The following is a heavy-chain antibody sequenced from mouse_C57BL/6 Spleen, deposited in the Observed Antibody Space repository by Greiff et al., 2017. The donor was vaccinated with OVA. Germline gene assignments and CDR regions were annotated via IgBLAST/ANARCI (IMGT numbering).Heavy chain of an antibody. CDR3: ARGGHYSNYEGYFDD. J-gene: IGHJ1*03. V-gene: IGHV1-69*01. Sequence: QVQLQQPGAELVMPGASVKLSCKASGYTFTSYWMHWVKQRPGQGLEWIGEIDPSDSYTNYNQKFKGKSTLTVDKSSSTAYMQLSSLTSEDSAVYYCARGGHYSNYEGYFDDWGTGTTVTVSS. CDR1: GYTFTSYW. CDR2: IDPSDSYT. D-gene: IGHD2-5*01.